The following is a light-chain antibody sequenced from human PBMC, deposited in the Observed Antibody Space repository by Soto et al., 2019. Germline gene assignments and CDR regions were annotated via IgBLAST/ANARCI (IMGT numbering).Light chain of an antibody. Sequence: EIVMTQSPPTLSVSPWERATLSCRASQSVNRNLAWYQQKPGQAPRLLIYGASNRATGIPDRFSGSGSGTDFTLTISRLEPEDFAVYYCQQYGSSGTFGQGTKVDIK. CDR2: GAS. CDR1: QSVNRN. CDR3: QQYGSSGT. V-gene: IGKV3-20*01. J-gene: IGKJ1*01.